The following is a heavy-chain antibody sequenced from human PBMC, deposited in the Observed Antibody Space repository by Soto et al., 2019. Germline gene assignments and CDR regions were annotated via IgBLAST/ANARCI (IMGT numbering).Heavy chain of an antibody. CDR3: ARVDIEVGPSTTFDY. D-gene: IGHD2-2*01. CDR2: INYSGHT. J-gene: IGHJ4*02. V-gene: IGHV4-39*01. Sequence: QLQLQESGPGLVKPSETLALTCTVSGGSISSISYYWGWIRQPPGKGLEWIGSINYSGHTFYNPSIKSRVTMSVDTSKNQFSLRLSSVTAAETAVYYCARVDIEVGPSTTFDYWGQGTLVTVSS. CDR1: GGSISSISYY.